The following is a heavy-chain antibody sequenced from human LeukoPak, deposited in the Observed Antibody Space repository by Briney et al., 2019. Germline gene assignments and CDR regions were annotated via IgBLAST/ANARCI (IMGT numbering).Heavy chain of an antibody. Sequence: SETLSLTCAVYGGSFSGYYWSWIRQPPGKGLEWIGYIYYSGSTNYNPSLKSRVTISVDTSKNQFSLKLSSVTAADTAVYYCARSIVGATFDYWGQGTLVTVSS. CDR2: IYYSGST. V-gene: IGHV4-59*08. D-gene: IGHD1-26*01. CDR1: GGSFSGYY. J-gene: IGHJ4*02. CDR3: ARSIVGATFDY.